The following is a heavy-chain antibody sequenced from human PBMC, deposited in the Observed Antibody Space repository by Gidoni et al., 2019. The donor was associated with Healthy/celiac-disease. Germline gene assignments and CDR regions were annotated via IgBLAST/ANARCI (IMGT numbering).Heavy chain of an antibody. D-gene: IGHD6-13*01. CDR2: ISAYNGNT. V-gene: IGHV1-18*04. CDR3: ARGFDSSSWTLNYYYYYGMDV. CDR1: GYTFTSYG. J-gene: IGHJ6*02. Sequence: QVQLVQSGAEVKKPGASVKVSCKASGYTFTSYGISWVRQAPGQGLEWMGWISAYNGNTNYAQKLQGRVTMTTDTSTSTAYMELRSLRSDDTAVYYCARGFDSSSWTLNYYYYYGMDVWGQGTTVTVSS.